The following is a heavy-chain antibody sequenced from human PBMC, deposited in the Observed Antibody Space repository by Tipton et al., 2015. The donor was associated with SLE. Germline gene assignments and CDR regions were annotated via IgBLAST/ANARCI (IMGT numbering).Heavy chain of an antibody. D-gene: IGHD1-1*01. CDR3: VRSWTTRWFVP. V-gene: IGHV1-8*01. J-gene: IGHJ5*02. Sequence: QVQLVQSGPEVKKPGASVKVSCRASGYTFATYDINWVRQATGQGLEWMGWMNPNSGNTGYAQKFQGRVTMTRNTSISTAYMELSSLRYDDTAVYYCVRSWTTRWFVPWGQGTLVTVSS. CDR2: MNPNSGNT. CDR1: GYTFATYD.